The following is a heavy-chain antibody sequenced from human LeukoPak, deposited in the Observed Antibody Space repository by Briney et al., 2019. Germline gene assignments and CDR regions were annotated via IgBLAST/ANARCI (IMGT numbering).Heavy chain of an antibody. V-gene: IGHV3-53*01. Sequence: PGGSLRLSCAASGFTVSSNYMSWVRQAPGKGLEWVSVIYSGGSTYYADSVKGRFTISRDNVKKSVSLQMNSLRADDAAMYYCARGQGDWHYYGMDVWGQGTTVIVSS. J-gene: IGHJ6*02. CDR2: IYSGGST. CDR3: ARGQGDWHYYGMDV. CDR1: GFTVSSNY. D-gene: IGHD3-9*01.